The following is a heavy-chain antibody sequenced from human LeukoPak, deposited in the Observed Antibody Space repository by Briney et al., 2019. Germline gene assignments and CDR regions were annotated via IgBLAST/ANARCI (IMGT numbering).Heavy chain of an antibody. Sequence: GLSLRLSCTASGFTFSNYAMSWVRQAPGKGLVWVSAITFSGGDTYYADSVKGRFTISRDNSKNTLYLQMGSLRAEDMAVYYCARDFVHYYDSSGFEYYFDFWGQGTLVTVSS. CDR2: ITFSGGDT. D-gene: IGHD3-22*01. CDR3: ARDFVHYYDSSGFEYYFDF. V-gene: IGHV3-23*01. CDR1: GFTFSNYA. J-gene: IGHJ4*02.